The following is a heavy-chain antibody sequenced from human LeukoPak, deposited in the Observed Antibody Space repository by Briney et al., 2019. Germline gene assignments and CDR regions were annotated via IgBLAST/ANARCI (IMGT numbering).Heavy chain of an antibody. Sequence: GGSLRLSCAASGFTFSSYAMSWVRQAPGKGLEWVSAISGSGGSTYYADSVKGRFTISRDNSKNTLYLQMNSLRAEDTAVYYCAKGAHLCSSGRDPLDYWGQGTLVTVSS. CDR2: ISGSGGST. J-gene: IGHJ4*02. CDR3: AKGAHLCSSGRDPLDY. D-gene: IGHD3-22*01. V-gene: IGHV3-23*01. CDR1: GFTFSSYA.